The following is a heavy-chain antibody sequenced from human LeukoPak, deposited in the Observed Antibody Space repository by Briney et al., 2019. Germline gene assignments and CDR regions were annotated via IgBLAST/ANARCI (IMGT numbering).Heavy chain of an antibody. Sequence: ASVKVSCKASGYTFTGYYMHWVRQAPGQGLEWMGWINPNSGGTNYAQKFQGRVTITRNTSISTAYMELSSLRSEDTAVYFCARVRYRLAETYIDYWGQGTLVTVSS. D-gene: IGHD3-16*01. V-gene: IGHV1-2*02. CDR2: INPNSGGT. CDR1: GYTFTGYY. J-gene: IGHJ4*02. CDR3: ARVRYRLAETYIDY.